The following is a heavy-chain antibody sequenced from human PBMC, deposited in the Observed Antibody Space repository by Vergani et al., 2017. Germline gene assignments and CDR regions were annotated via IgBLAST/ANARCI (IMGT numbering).Heavy chain of an antibody. Sequence: DVHLAESGGGFFQPGGSLRLSCSASGFSFNSYWMHWVRQVPGKGLLWVSRIKSDGSITAYADSVKGRFTISRDNSKNTVYLQMNSLRTGDTAVYYCAKDGLAYGSGSWYYWGRGTLVTVSS. V-gene: IGHV3-74*03. CDR1: GFSFNSYW. D-gene: IGHD3-10*01. CDR3: AKDGLAYGSGSWYY. CDR2: IKSDGSIT. J-gene: IGHJ4*02.